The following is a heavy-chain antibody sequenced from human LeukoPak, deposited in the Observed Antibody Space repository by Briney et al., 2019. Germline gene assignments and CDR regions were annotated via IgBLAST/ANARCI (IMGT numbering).Heavy chain of an antibody. V-gene: IGHV3-33*01. CDR2: IWYDGSNK. D-gene: IGHD4-23*01. CDR1: GFTFSSYG. Sequence: PGRSLRLSCAASGFTFSSYGMHWVRQAPGKGLEWVAVIWYDGSNKYYADSVKGRFTISRDNSKNTLYLQMNSLRAEDTAVYCCARDQGGNPKYFQHWGQGTLVTVSS. CDR3: ARDQGGNPKYFQH. J-gene: IGHJ1*01.